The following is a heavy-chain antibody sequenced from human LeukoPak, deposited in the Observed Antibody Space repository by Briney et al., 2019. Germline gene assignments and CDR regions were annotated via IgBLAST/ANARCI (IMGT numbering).Heavy chain of an antibody. CDR2: IKRDGSAK. Sequence: PGGSLRLSCAATGFTFRDYWMTWVRRPPGKGLEWVANIKRDGSAKYYVDSVKGRFTLSRDNAKDVLYLHMNSLRVEDTAVYYCARDRVGGDYGVDYWGQGTLVTVAS. CDR1: GFTFRDYW. CDR3: ARDRVGGDYGVDY. D-gene: IGHD4-17*01. J-gene: IGHJ4*02. V-gene: IGHV3-7*04.